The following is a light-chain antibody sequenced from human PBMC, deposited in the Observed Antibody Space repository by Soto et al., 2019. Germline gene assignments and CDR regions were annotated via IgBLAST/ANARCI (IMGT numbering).Light chain of an antibody. CDR2: GAS. CDR1: QSVSSSY. J-gene: IGKJ2*01. Sequence: EIVLTQSPGTLSLSPGERATLSCRASQSVSSSYLAWYQQKPGQAPRPLIYGASSRATGIPDRFSGSGSGTDFSHTSSRLEPEDFAVYYCIQYGSSPYTFGQGTKLEIK. V-gene: IGKV3-20*01. CDR3: IQYGSSPYT.